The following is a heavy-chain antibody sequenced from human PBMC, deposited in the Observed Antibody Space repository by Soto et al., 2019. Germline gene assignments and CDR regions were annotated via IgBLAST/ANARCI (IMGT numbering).Heavy chain of an antibody. V-gene: IGHV3-7*01. CDR3: ASDGTAWQFDY. CDR1: GFTFTTDW. J-gene: IGHJ4*02. CDR2: IKRDGSES. Sequence: EVQLVESGGGLVQPGGSLRLSCAASGFTFTTDWASWVRQAPGKGLEWVANIKRDGSESNYADSVKGRFTISRDNAKNSLYLQMNSLRADDMAVYYCASDGTAWQFDYWGQGALVTVSS.